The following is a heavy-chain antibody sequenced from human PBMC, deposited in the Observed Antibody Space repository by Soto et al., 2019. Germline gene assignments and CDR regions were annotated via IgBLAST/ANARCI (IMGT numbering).Heavy chain of an antibody. CDR1: GYTFTVYY. D-gene: IGHD5-12*01. CDR3: ARPSHIGGFDY. CDR2: INPNSGGT. J-gene: IGHJ4*02. Sequence: ASLKVSCKASGYTFTVYYMHWVRQAPGQGLEWMGWINPNSGGTNYAQKFQGWVTMTRDTSISTAYMELSRLRSDDTAVYYCARPSHIGGFDYWGKGTLVTVSS. V-gene: IGHV1-2*04.